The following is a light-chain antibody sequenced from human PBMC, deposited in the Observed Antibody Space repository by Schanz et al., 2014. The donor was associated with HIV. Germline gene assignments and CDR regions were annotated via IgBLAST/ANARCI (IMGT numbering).Light chain of an antibody. Sequence: ETLVTQSPGTLSLSPGERATLSCRASQTVSSHFLAWYQQKPGQAPRLLLYGASRRATGIPDRFSGSGSGTDFTLTISRLEPEDFAVYYCQQYHSSRGTFGGGTKVELK. CDR1: QTVSSHF. V-gene: IGKV3-20*01. CDR2: GAS. CDR3: QQYHSSRGT. J-gene: IGKJ4*01.